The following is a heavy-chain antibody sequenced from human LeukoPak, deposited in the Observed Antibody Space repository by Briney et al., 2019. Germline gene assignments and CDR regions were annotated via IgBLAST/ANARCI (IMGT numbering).Heavy chain of an antibody. V-gene: IGHV4-34*01. J-gene: IGHJ5*02. CDR1: GGSFSGYY. CDR2: INHSGST. D-gene: IGHD2-2*01. Sequence: SETLSLTCAVYGGSFSGYYWSWIRQPPGKGLEWIGEINHSGSTNYNPSLKSRVTISVDTSKNQFSLKLSSVTAADTAVYYCAGDVVVQAAVDWFDPWGQGTLVTVSS. CDR3: AGDVVVQAAVDWFDP.